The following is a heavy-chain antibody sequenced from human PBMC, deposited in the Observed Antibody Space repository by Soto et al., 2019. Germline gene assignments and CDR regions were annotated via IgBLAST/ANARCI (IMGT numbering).Heavy chain of an antibody. V-gene: IGHV3-23*01. CDR1: GFTFSSYA. J-gene: IGHJ6*02. CDR2: ISGSGGST. Sequence: EVQLLESGGGLVQPGGSLRLSCAASGFTFSSYAMSWVRQAPGNGLEWVCAISGSGGSTYYADSVKGRFTISRDNSKNTLYLQMNSLRAEDTAVYYCAKEHNEGYYYGMDVWGQGTTVTVSS. D-gene: IGHD1-1*01. CDR3: AKEHNEGYYYGMDV.